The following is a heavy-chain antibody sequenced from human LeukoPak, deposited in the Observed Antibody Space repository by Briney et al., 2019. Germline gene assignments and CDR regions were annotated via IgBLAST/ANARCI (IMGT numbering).Heavy chain of an antibody. J-gene: IGHJ6*03. CDR1: GGTFSSYA. D-gene: IGHD6-19*01. CDR2: IITIFGTA. CDR3: ARVIAVAGWGYYYYYMDV. Sequence: SVKVSCKASGGTFSSYAISWVRQAPGQGLEWMGGIITIFGTANCAQKFQGRVTITADESTSTAYMELSSLRSEDTAVYYCARVIAVAGWGYYYYYMDVWGKGTTVTISS. V-gene: IGHV1-69*13.